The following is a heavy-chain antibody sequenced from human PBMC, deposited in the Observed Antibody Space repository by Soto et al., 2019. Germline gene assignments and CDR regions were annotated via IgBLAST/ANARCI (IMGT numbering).Heavy chain of an antibody. V-gene: IGHV4-59*12. CDR2: INYSGST. D-gene: IGHD2-2*01. CDR1: GGSISSYY. J-gene: IGHJ3*02. Sequence: SETLSLTCTVSGGSISSYYWSWIRQPPGKGLEWIGYINYSGSTNYNPSLKSRVTISVDTSKNQFSLKLSSVTAADTAVYYCARDVGVPAALDAFDIWGQGTMVTVSS. CDR3: ARDVGVPAALDAFDI.